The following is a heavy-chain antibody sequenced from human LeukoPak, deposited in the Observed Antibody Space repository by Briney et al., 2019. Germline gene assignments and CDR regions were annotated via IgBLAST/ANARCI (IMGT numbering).Heavy chain of an antibody. V-gene: IGHV3-23*01. CDR1: GFNFNHSA. Sequence: PGGSLRLSCAASGFNFNHSAMTWVRQAPGKGLEWVSHIPSSGRNTYNTDSLRRPFTIPSDNTKNTLPLPMNNPTVHDPPIYYCAKDIPSSSWGLGTMVTVSS. CDR2: IPSSGRNT. CDR3: AKDIPSSS. D-gene: IGHD2-2*02. J-gene: IGHJ3*01.